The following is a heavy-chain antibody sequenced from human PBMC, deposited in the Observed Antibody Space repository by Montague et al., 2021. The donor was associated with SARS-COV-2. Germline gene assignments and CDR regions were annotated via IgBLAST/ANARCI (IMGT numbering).Heavy chain of an antibody. V-gene: IGHV2-5*02. CDR3: AHSVPTITALPPTPLDF. Sequence: PALVKPTQTLTLTCTFSGFSLSTSGVGVGWIRQPPGKALEWLAFIFWDDAKHYIPFLKTRLTITKDTSKNQVVLTMSNMDLVDTATYYCAHSVPTITALPPTPLDFGGQGTLVIVSS. CDR2: IFWDDAK. CDR1: GFSLSTSGVG. J-gene: IGHJ4*02. D-gene: IGHD3-10*01.